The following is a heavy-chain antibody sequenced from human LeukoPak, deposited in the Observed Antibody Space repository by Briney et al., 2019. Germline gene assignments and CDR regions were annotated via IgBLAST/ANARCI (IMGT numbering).Heavy chain of an antibody. J-gene: IGHJ5*02. CDR3: ARDGPRPYSYYYDSSVSWFDP. CDR2: INLSGST. Sequence: SETLSLICAVSGGSFSGYYWSWIRQPPGKGLEWIGEINLSGSTNYNPSLKSRVTISVDTSKNQFSLKLSSVTAADTAVYYCARDGPRPYSYYYDSSVSWFDPWGQGTLVTVSS. CDR1: GGSFSGYY. V-gene: IGHV4-34*01. D-gene: IGHD3-22*01.